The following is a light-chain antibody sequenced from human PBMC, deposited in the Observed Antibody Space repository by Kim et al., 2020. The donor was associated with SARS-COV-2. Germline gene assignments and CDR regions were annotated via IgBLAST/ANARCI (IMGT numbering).Light chain of an antibody. V-gene: IGLV4-69*01. CDR2: VNNDGSH. CDR3: QSWGV. Sequence: ASLGASVKLTCTLNSGHSGNATAWHQQQPEKGPRYLMKVNNDGSHSKGDGIPDRFSGSSSGAERYLTIYSLQSVDEADYYCQSWGVFGGGTKLTVL. J-gene: IGLJ3*02. CDR1: SGHSGNA.